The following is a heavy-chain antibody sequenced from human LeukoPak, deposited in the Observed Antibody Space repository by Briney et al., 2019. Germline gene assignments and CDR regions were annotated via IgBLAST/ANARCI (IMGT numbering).Heavy chain of an antibody. CDR3: ARAGGLRIAVAPIDY. D-gene: IGHD6-19*01. CDR2: IYSGGGT. V-gene: IGHV3-53*01. J-gene: IGHJ4*02. Sequence: PGGSLRLSCAASGFTVSSNYMRWVRQAPGKGLEWVSVIYSGGGTYYADSVKGRFTISRDNSKNTLYLQMNSLRAEDTAVYYCARAGGLRIAVAPIDYWGQGTLVTVSS. CDR1: GFTVSSNY.